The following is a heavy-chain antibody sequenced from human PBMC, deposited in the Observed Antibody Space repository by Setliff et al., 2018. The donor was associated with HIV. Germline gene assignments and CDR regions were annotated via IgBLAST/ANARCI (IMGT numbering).Heavy chain of an antibody. V-gene: IGHV4-59*11. J-gene: IGHJ6*03. D-gene: IGHD3-3*01. Sequence: SETLSLTCTVSGGSITGHYWSWIRQPPGKGLEWIGYIHYSGSSNYNPSLKSRVSISLDTSKKQVSLKLNSVTAADTAVYYCARGLSILGVATPGFYSFMDVWGKGTTVTVSS. CDR2: IHYSGSS. CDR3: ARGLSILGVATPGFYSFMDV. CDR1: GGSITGHY.